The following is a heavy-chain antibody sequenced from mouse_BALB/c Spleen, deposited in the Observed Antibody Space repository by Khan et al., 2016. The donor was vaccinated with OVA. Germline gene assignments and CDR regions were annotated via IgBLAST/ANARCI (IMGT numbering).Heavy chain of an antibody. Sequence: EVELVESGGDLVKPGGSLKLSCAASGFTFSSYSMSWVRQTPDKRLEWVTTISSVGDYTYYPDSVKGRFTISRDNAKNTLYLQISSLKSEDTAMYYCARHLTGSFVYWGQGTLVTVSA. CDR1: GFTFSSYS. CDR2: ISSVGDYT. CDR3: ARHLTGSFVY. J-gene: IGHJ3*01. V-gene: IGHV5-6*01. D-gene: IGHD4-1*01.